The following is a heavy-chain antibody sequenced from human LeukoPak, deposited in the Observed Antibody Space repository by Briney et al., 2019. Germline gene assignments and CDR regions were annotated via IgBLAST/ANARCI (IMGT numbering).Heavy chain of an antibody. Sequence: ASVKVSCKASGYTFSYDINWVRQATGQGLESMGWMNPNSGNTGYAQKFQGRVTMTRNTSISTAYMELSSLRSEDTAVYYCARGLGNDGIFDYWGQGTLVSVSS. CDR3: ARGLGNDGIFDY. CDR2: MNPNSGNT. D-gene: IGHD1-1*01. J-gene: IGHJ4*02. CDR1: GYTFSYD. V-gene: IGHV1-8*01.